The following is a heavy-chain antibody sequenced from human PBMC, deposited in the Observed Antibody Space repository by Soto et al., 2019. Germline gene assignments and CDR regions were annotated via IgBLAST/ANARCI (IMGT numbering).Heavy chain of an antibody. CDR2: ISSSGSTI. D-gene: IGHD2-21*01. Sequence: GGSLRLSCAASGFTFSDYYMSWIRQAPGKGLEWVSYISSSGSTIYHADSVKGRVTISRDNAKNSLYLQMNSMRAEDAAVDDGARERRYSGGEYYYGMDVWGQGTMVTVSS. CDR3: ARERRYSGGEYYYGMDV. V-gene: IGHV3-11*01. J-gene: IGHJ6*02. CDR1: GFTFSDYY.